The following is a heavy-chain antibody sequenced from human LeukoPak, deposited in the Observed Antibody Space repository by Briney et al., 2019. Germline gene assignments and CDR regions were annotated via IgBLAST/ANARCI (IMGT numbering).Heavy chain of an antibody. J-gene: IGHJ4*02. CDR2: IDKSGTNI. CDR3: AREARRLYLHSDH. D-gene: IGHD3-16*02. Sequence: GGSLRLSCAASGFIFIDHSMGWIRQAPGKGLEWVSYIDKSGTNIDYADSVKGRFTVSRDKTCNSLFLQMNSLSAEDTAVYFYAREARRLYLHSDHWGQGTLVTVSS. CDR1: GFIFIDHS. V-gene: IGHV3-11*01.